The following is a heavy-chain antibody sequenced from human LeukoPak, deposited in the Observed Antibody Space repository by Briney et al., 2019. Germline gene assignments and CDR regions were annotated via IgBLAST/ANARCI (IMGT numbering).Heavy chain of an antibody. CDR3: AREPGLNWFDP. V-gene: IGHV4-59*12. CDR2: IYYSGST. J-gene: IGHJ5*02. D-gene: IGHD6-19*01. Sequence: VKPSETLSLTCTVSGGSISSYYWSWIRQPPGKGLEWIGYIYYSGSTNYNPSLKSRVTISVDTSKNQFSLKLSSVTAADTAVYYCAREPGLNWFDPWGQGTLVTVSS. CDR1: GGSISSYY.